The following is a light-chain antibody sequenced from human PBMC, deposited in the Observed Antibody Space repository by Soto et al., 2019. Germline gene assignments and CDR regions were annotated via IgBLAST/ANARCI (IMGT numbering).Light chain of an antibody. CDR1: QSVGSSS. V-gene: IGKV3D-20*02. CDR3: QHRAIWPVS. CDR2: DIS. J-gene: IGKJ5*01. Sequence: VLTQSPDTLSLSPGERATLSCRASQSVGSSSLGWYQQKPGQAPRLVIFDISNRATGIPDRFSGSGSGTDCTLTISRLEPEDFAVYYCQHRAIWPVSFGQGTRLEI.